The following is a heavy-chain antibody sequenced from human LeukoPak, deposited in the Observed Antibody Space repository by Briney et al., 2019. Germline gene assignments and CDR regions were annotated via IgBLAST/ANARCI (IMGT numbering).Heavy chain of an antibody. Sequence: VSVKVSCKASGYSXTSYYMHWVRQAPGQGLEWMGIINPGGGSTSYARKFQGRVTMTRDTSTSTVYMELSSLRSEDTALYYCARGRDGYNRDAFDIWGQGTMVTVSS. J-gene: IGHJ3*02. CDR3: ARGRDGYNRDAFDI. V-gene: IGHV1-46*01. D-gene: IGHD5-24*01. CDR1: GYSXTSYY. CDR2: INPGGGST.